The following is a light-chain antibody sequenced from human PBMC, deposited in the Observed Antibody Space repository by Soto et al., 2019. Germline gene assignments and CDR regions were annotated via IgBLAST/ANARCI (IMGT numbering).Light chain of an antibody. J-gene: IGLJ3*02. CDR2: EVT. CDR1: SSDVGPYND. CDR3: SSYTTSSTLG. V-gene: IGLV2-14*01. Sequence: QSALTQPASVSGSPGQSITISCTGTSSDVGPYNDVSWYQHHPGKAPKLLIYEVTKRPSGVSNRFSGSKSGNTASLTISGLQAEDEADYYCSSYTTSSTLGFGGGTKLTVL.